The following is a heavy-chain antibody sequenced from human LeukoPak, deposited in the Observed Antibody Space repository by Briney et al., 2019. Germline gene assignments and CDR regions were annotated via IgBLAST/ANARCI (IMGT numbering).Heavy chain of an antibody. V-gene: IGHV3-9*01. CDR1: GFTFDDYA. D-gene: IGHD3-22*01. Sequence: GRSLRLSCAASGFTFDDYAMHWVRQAPGKGLEWVSGISWNSGSIGYADSVKGRFTISRDNTKNSLYLQMNSLRAEDTALYYYAKDIHQGYDSSGYDGGFDYWGQGTLVTVSS. CDR3: AKDIHQGYDSSGYDGGFDY. J-gene: IGHJ4*02. CDR2: ISWNSGSI.